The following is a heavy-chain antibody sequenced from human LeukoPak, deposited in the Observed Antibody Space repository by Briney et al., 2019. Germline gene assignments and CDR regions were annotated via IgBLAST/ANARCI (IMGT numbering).Heavy chain of an antibody. CDR1: GFTFSSYW. D-gene: IGHD4-17*01. CDR2: ISSSSSYI. J-gene: IGHJ6*03. CDR3: ARDYGDYEPGRHHYYYYYMDV. Sequence: GGSLRLSCAASGFTFSSYWMHWVRQTPGKGLEWVSSISSSSSYIFYADSVKGRFTMSRDNARKSLFLQMNSLRAEDTAVYYCARDYGDYEPGRHHYYYYYMDVWGKGTTVTVSS. V-gene: IGHV3-21*01.